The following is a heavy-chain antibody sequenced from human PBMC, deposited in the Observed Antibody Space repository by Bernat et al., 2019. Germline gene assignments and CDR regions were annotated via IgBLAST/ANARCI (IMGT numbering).Heavy chain of an antibody. CDR1: GYSFTNYW. J-gene: IGHJ4*02. CDR2: IYPDDSDT. V-gene: IGHV5-51*07. CDR3: ARHGVVAATISQIDY. Sequence: EVQLVQSGAEVKKPGESLKISCKGSGYSFTNYWIGWVHQMPGKGLEWMGIIYPDDSDTRYSPSFQGQVTISADKSISTAYLQWSSLKASDTAMYYCARHGVVAATISQIDYWGQGTLVTVSS. D-gene: IGHD2-15*01.